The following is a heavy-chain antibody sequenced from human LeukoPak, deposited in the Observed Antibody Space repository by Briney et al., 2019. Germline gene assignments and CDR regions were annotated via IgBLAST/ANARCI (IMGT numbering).Heavy chain of an antibody. J-gene: IGHJ4*02. V-gene: IGHV3-7*01. D-gene: IGHD4-17*01. CDR1: GFTVSMHW. CDR3: ARGPDYGDRLGYFDY. CDR2: IKQDGSQ. Sequence: GGSLRLSYAASGFTVSMHWRGWVRQAPGKGLEWVANIKQDGSQYYVDSVKGRVIISRDNAKNSLSLQMSSLRVEDTAVYYCARGPDYGDRLGYFDYWGQGTLVTVSS.